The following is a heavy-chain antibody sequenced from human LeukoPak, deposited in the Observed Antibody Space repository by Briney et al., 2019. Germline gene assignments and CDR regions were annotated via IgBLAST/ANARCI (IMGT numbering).Heavy chain of an antibody. D-gene: IGHD6-13*01. CDR3: ARVLPSWSRQYSSSWYARDDGAFDI. CDR1: GGSISSYY. CDR2: IYTSGST. J-gene: IGHJ3*02. Sequence: SETLSLTCTVSGGSISSYYWSWIRQPAGKGLEWIGRIYTSGSTNYNPSLKSRVTMSVDTSKNQFSLKLSSVTAADTAVYYCARVLPSWSRQYSSSWYARDDGAFDIWGQGTMVTVSS. V-gene: IGHV4-4*07.